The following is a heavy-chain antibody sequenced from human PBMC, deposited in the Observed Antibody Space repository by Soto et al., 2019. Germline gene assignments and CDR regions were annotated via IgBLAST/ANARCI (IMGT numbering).Heavy chain of an antibody. V-gene: IGHV3-23*01. CDR1: GFIFENFG. CDR3: AKNQGVELVPLATVDWFDP. Sequence: GVSLRLSCAASGFIFENFGMSWVRQAPGKGLEWISSISGSGSKKYYADSVKGRFTISRDNSKSTVYLELNNLSAEDTAVYHCAKNQGVELVPLATVDWFDPWGQGSVVTVSS. CDR2: ISGSGSKK. D-gene: IGHD1-26*01. J-gene: IGHJ5*02.